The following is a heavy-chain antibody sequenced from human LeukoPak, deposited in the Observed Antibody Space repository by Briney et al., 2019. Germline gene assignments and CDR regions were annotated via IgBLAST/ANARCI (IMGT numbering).Heavy chain of an antibody. CDR3: ARYHSTWGLTY. D-gene: IGHD2-2*01. Sequence: SETLSLTCTVSGASISSITYYWGWIRQPPGKGLEWIGSIYYSGSTYYTTSLKSRVTISIDTSNNQFSLKLTSVTAADTAVYYCARYHSTWGLTYWGQGTLVTVSS. CDR1: GASISSITYY. CDR2: IYYSGST. J-gene: IGHJ4*02. V-gene: IGHV4-39*01.